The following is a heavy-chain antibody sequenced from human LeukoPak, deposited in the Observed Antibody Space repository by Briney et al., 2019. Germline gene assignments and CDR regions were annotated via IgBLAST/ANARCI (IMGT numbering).Heavy chain of an antibody. V-gene: IGHV3-23*01. D-gene: IGHD4-17*01. Sequence: PGESLRLSCAASGFTFSSYAMSWVRQAPGKGLEWVSAISGSGGSTYYADSVKGRFTISRDNSKNTLYLQMNSLRAEDTAVYYCAKTPGVNYVEYYWGQGTLVTVSS. CDR2: ISGSGGST. CDR3: AKTPGVNYVEYY. CDR1: GFTFSSYA. J-gene: IGHJ4*02.